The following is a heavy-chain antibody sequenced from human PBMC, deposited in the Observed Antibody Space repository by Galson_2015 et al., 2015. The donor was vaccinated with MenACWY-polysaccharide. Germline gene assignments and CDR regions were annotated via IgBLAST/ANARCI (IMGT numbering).Heavy chain of an antibody. Sequence: QSGAEVKKPGESLKISCEGSGYSFTSYWIAWVRQMPGKGLEWMGIIYPGDSDTRYSPSFRGQVTISADKSISTAYLQWSSLKASDTAMYYCARNNYAGLRGYYYGMDVWGQGTTVTVSS. D-gene: IGHD5-12*01. CDR1: GYSFTSYW. CDR3: ARNNYAGLRGYYYGMDV. CDR2: IYPGDSDT. J-gene: IGHJ6*02. V-gene: IGHV5-51*01.